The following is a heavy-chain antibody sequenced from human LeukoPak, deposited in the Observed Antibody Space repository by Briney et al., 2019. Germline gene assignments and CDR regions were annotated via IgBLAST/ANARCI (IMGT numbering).Heavy chain of an antibody. D-gene: IGHD7-27*01. CDR3: ARSATNWAYYFDY. CDR1: GYSFTSYW. J-gene: IGHJ4*02. V-gene: IGHV5-51*01. Sequence: GESLKISCKGSGYSFTSYWIGWVRQMPGKGLEWIGIIYPGDSDTRYSPSFQGQVTISADKSISTAYLQWSSLKASDTAMYYCARSATNWAYYFDYWGQGTLVTVSS. CDR2: IYPGDSDT.